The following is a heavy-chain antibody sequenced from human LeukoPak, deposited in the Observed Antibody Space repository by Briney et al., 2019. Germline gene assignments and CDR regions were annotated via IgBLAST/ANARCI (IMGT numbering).Heavy chain of an antibody. CDR2: ISGSGDRT. V-gene: IGHV3-23*01. CDR1: GFTFSNYA. CDR3: AKDRIPVAGRQDIWDY. J-gene: IGHJ4*02. D-gene: IGHD6-19*01. Sequence: GGSLRLSCVGAGFTFSNYAMTWVRQAPGKGLGWVSGISGSGDRTYYADSVKGRFTISRDNSKNTLYLQMNSLTDDDSAVYYCAKDRIPVAGRQDIWDYWGQGTLATVSS.